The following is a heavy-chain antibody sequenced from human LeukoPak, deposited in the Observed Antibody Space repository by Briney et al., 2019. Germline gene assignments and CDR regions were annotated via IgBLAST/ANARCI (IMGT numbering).Heavy chain of an antibody. CDR1: GGSISSYY. J-gene: IGHJ4*02. V-gene: IGHV4-4*07. CDR3: AKRRGIIVVVVAFDY. Sequence: SETLSLTCTVSGGSISSYYWSWIRQPAGKGLEWIGRVYASGSTNYNPSLRSRVTMSVDTSKNQFSLRLRSVTAADTAVYYCAKRRGIIVVVVAFDYWGQGTLVTVSS. CDR2: VYASGST. D-gene: IGHD2-15*01.